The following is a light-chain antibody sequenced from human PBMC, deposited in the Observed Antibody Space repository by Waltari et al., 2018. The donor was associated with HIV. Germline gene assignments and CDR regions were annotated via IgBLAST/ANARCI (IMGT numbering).Light chain of an antibody. Sequence: DIQMTQSPSSLSASVGDRVTITCQASQDISNYLNWYQQKPGKAPKFLIYDASNLETGVPSRFSGSGSGTDFTFTISSLQPEDIATYYCQQYDNLPLTFGGGTKLEI. J-gene: IGKJ4*01. CDR1: QDISNY. CDR2: DAS. CDR3: QQYDNLPLT. V-gene: IGKV1-33*01.